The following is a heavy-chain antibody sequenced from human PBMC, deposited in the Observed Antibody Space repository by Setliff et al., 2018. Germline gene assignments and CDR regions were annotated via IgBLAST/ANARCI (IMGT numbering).Heavy chain of an antibody. V-gene: IGHV4-61*09. Sequence: SETLSLTCAVSGDSISSRRNYWGWFRQPAGKELEWIGQVYTSWSTNYNPSLKSRVAISLDTSKNQFSLSLTSVTAADTAVYYCARMSGFQYIDVWDKGTTVTVSS. D-gene: IGHD3-3*01. CDR2: VYTSWST. CDR1: GDSISSRRNY. J-gene: IGHJ6*03. CDR3: ARMSGFQYIDV.